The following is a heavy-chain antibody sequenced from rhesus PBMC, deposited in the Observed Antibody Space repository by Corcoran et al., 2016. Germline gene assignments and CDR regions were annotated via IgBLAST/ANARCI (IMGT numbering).Heavy chain of an antibody. Sequence: QVQLQESGPGLVKPSETLSLTCIASGVSIRDSYYWNWILQPSGKGLQGRGRSSGRGGGSSYTTRLKKRVTSSKEPSKTQVSLTVSSVTAADKAVYYWARGYYLAFDYWGQGVLVTVAS. J-gene: IGHJ4*01. CDR1: GVSIRDSYY. D-gene: IGHD3-28*01. V-gene: IGHV4-92*01. CDR3: ARGYYLAFDY. CDR2: SSGRGGGS.